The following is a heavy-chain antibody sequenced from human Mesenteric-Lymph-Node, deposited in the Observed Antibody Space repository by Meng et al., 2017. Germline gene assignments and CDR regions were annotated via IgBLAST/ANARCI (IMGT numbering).Heavy chain of an antibody. CDR1: GFSLSTSGMC. J-gene: IGHJ6*02. Sequence: SGSTLVNPTQTLTLTCTFSGFSLSTSGMCVSWIRQPPGKALEWPALIDWDDDKYYSTSLKTRLTISKDTSKNQVVLTMTNMDPVDTATYYCARTGVIYDRSGYGRGYGMDVWGQGTTVTVSS. D-gene: IGHD3-22*01. CDR2: IDWDDDK. CDR3: ARTGVIYDRSGYGRGYGMDV. V-gene: IGHV2-70*12.